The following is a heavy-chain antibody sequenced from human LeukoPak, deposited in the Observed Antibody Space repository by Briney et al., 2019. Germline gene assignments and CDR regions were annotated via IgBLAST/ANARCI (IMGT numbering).Heavy chain of an antibody. CDR2: ISGSGGST. CDR3: AKEKYGSGSYYLTNFDY. D-gene: IGHD3-10*01. J-gene: IGHJ4*02. V-gene: IGHV3-23*01. CDR1: GFTFSSYA. Sequence: GGSLRLSCAASGFTFSSYAMSWVRQAPGKGLEWVSGISGSGGSTYYADSVKGRFTISRDNSKNTLFLQMNSLRAEDTAVYYCAKEKYGSGSYYLTNFDYWGQGTLVTVSS.